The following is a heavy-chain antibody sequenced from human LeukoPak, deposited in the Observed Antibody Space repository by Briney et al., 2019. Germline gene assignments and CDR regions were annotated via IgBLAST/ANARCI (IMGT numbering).Heavy chain of an antibody. J-gene: IGHJ3*02. Sequence: ASVKVSCKASGYTFTDNYVHWVRQAPGQGLEWMGWIKPNSGGTDYAQKFQGRVTMTRDTSISTAYMELSRLRSDDTAVYYCARDFSGSYPDAFDIWGQGTMVTVSS. CDR1: GYTFTDNY. D-gene: IGHD1-26*01. CDR3: ARDFSGSYPDAFDI. V-gene: IGHV1-2*02. CDR2: IKPNSGGT.